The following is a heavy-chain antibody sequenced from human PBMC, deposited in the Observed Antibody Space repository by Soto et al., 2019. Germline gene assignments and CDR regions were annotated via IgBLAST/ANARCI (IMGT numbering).Heavy chain of an antibody. J-gene: IGHJ4*02. Sequence: SETLSLTCTVSGGSISSGGYYWSWIRQHPGKGLEWIGYIYYSGSTFYTPTLKSRVNKSIDTSKNQFSLNLSSVTAADTAVYYCARKKGYSYGPHYFDYWGQGTLVTVSS. D-gene: IGHD5-18*01. CDR2: IYYSGST. CDR3: ARKKGYSYGPHYFDY. V-gene: IGHV4-31*03. CDR1: GGSISSGGYY.